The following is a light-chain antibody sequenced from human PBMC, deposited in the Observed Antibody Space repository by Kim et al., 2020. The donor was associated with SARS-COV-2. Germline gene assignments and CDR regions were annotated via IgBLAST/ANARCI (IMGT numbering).Light chain of an antibody. J-gene: IGKJ2*01. CDR2: LGS. Sequence: DIVMTQFPLSLPVSPGEPASISCRSSQTLLHYNGNNYLDWYLQKPGQSPQLLISLGSDRASGVPDRFSGSGSGTDFTLKISRVEAEDVGVYYCMQALQTPNTFGQGTKLEIK. CDR3: MQALQTPNT. CDR1: QTLLHYNGNNY. V-gene: IGKV2-28*01.